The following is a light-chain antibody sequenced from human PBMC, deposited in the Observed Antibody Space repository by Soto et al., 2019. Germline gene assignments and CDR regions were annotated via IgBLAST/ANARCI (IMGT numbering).Light chain of an antibody. CDR2: KAS. CDR1: QSISSW. J-gene: IGKJ1*01. Sequence: DIQMTQSPSTLSASVGDRVTITCRASQSISSWVAWYQQKPGKAPKLLIYKASSLESGVPSRFSGSGSGTEFTLTISSLQHDDFATYYCQQYNSYWAFGQGTKVVIK. V-gene: IGKV1-5*03. CDR3: QQYNSYWA.